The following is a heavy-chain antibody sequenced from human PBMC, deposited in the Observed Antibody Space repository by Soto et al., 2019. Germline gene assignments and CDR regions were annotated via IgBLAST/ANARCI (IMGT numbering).Heavy chain of an antibody. CDR3: ARDHTSYDYDSSGKFDY. V-gene: IGHV3-66*01. CDR1: GFTVSSNY. Sequence: EVQLVESGGGLVQPGGSLRLSCAASGFTVSSNYMSWVRQAPGKGLEWVSVIYSGGSTYYADSVKGRFTISRDNSKNTLYLQMNSLRAEDTAVYYCARDHTSYDYDSSGKFDYWGQGTLVTVSS. CDR2: IYSGGST. J-gene: IGHJ4*02. D-gene: IGHD3-22*01.